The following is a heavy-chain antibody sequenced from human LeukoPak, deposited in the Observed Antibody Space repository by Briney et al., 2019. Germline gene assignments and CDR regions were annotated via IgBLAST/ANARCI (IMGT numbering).Heavy chain of an antibody. D-gene: IGHD3-22*01. J-gene: IGHJ4*02. CDR3: AKVSFDYYDSSGPVDY. CDR1: GFLFSSYS. V-gene: IGHV3-21*01. Sequence: GGSLRLSCAASGFLFSSYSMNWVRQIPGKGLEWVSSISIGSSDIYYADSVRGRFTISRDNAKSSLYLQMNSLRAEDTAVYYCAKVSFDYYDSSGPVDYWGQGTLVAVSS. CDR2: ISIGSSDI.